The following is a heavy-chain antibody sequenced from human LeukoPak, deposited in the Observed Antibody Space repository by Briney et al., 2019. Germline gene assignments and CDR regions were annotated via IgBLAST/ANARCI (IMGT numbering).Heavy chain of an antibody. CDR1: GGSISSGGYY. Sequence: SETLSLTCTVSGGSISSGGYYWSWIRQHPGKGLEWIGYIYYSGSTYYNPYLKSRLTISVDTSKNQFSLKLSSVTAADTAVYYCARTYYFGSGSYLSPDHHRRYFDYWGQGTLVTVSS. J-gene: IGHJ4*02. CDR2: IYYSGST. D-gene: IGHD3-10*01. V-gene: IGHV4-31*03. CDR3: ARTYYFGSGSYLSPDHHRRYFDY.